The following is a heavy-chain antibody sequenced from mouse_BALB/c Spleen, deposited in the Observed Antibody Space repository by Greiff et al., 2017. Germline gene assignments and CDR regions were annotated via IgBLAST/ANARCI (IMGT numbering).Heavy chain of an antibody. J-gene: IGHJ2*01. Sequence: EVKLMESGGGLVQPGGSRKLSCAASGFTFSSFGMHWVRQAPEKGLEWVAYISSGSSTIYYADTVKGRFTISRDNPKNTLFLQMTSLRSEDTAMYYCARSNGNYVDYFDYWGQGTTLTVSS. V-gene: IGHV5-17*02. CDR2: ISSGSSTI. CDR1: GFTFSSFG. D-gene: IGHD2-1*01. CDR3: ARSNGNYVDYFDY.